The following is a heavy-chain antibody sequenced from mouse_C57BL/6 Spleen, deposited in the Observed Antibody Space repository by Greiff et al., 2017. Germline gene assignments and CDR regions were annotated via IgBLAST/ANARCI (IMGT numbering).Heavy chain of an antibody. Sequence: VQLQQSGAELVRPGTSVKVSCKASGYAFTNYLIEWVKQRPGQGLEWIGVINPGSGGTNYNEKFKGKATLTADKSSSTAYMQLSSLTSEDSAVYFCARTMITTGYYFDYWGQGTTLTVSS. CDR1: GYAFTNYL. J-gene: IGHJ2*01. V-gene: IGHV1-54*01. D-gene: IGHD2-4*01. CDR2: INPGSGGT. CDR3: ARTMITTGYYFDY.